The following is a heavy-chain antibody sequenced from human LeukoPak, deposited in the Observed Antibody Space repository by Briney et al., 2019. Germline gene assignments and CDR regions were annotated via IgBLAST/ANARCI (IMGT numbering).Heavy chain of an antibody. J-gene: IGHJ6*03. Sequence: GGSLRLSCAASGFTFSHYWMHWVRQAPGKGLVWVSRNGSSTSYADSVKGRFTISRDNAKNSLYLQMNSLRAGDTAVYYCARDRGGGHMDVWGKGTTVTISS. CDR2: NGSST. V-gene: IGHV3-74*01. D-gene: IGHD2-15*01. CDR1: GFTFSHYW. CDR3: ARDRGGGHMDV.